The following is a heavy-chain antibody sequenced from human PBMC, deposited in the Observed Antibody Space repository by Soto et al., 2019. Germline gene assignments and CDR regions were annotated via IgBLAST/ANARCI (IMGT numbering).Heavy chain of an antibody. V-gene: IGHV1-69*13. Sequence: SVKVSCKASGGTFSSYAISWVRQAPGQGLEWMGGIIPIFGTANYAQKFQGRVTITADESASTAYMELSSLRSEDTAVYYCASSLCISTSCYSPVDYWGQGTLVTVSS. CDR2: IIPIFGTA. J-gene: IGHJ4*02. CDR1: GGTFSSYA. CDR3: ASSLCISTSCYSPVDY. D-gene: IGHD2-2*01.